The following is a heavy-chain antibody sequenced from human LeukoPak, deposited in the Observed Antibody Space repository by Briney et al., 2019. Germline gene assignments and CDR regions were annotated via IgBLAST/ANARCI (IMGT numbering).Heavy chain of an antibody. D-gene: IGHD6-13*01. Sequence: PGGSLRLSCAASGFTFSSYGMHWIRQPPGKGLEWIGEINHSGSTNYNPSLKSRVTISVDTSKNQFSLKLSSVTAADTAVYYCAREERQQLVYFDYWGQGTLVTVSS. V-gene: IGHV4-34*01. CDR2: INHSGST. J-gene: IGHJ4*02. CDR3: AREERQQLVYFDY. CDR1: GFTFSSYG.